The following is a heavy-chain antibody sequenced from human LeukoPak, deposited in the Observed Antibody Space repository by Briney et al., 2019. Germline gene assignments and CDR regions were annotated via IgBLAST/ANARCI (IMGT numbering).Heavy chain of an antibody. Sequence: SETLSLTCAVYGGSFSGYYWGWIRQPPGKGLEWVGSVYYSGSTYHSPSLKSRVTISVDTSKSQFSLKLSPVTAADTAVYYCARQAMAGRRFDPWGQGTLVTVSS. CDR3: ARQAMAGRRFDP. CDR2: VYYSGST. V-gene: IGHV4-39*01. CDR1: GGSFSGYY. J-gene: IGHJ5*02. D-gene: IGHD6-19*01.